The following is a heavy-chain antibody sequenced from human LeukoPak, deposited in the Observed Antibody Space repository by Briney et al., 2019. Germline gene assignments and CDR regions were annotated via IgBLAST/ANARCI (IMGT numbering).Heavy chain of an antibody. D-gene: IGHD3-10*01. CDR1: GYIFTGYY. CDR3: ARGDYYGSGSYNWFDP. J-gene: IGHJ5*02. Sequence: GASVKVSCKTSGYIFTGYYIHWLRQAPGQGLEWMGWINPNSGGADYAQKFQGRVTMTRDTSISTAYMELSSLRSEDTAVYYCARGDYYGSGSYNWFDPWGQGTLVTVSS. CDR2: INPNSGGA. V-gene: IGHV1-2*02.